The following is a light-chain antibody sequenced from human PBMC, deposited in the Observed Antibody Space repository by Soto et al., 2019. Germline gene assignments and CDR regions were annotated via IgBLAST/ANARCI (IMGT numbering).Light chain of an antibody. Sequence: EIVLTQSPGTLSLSPGERATLSCRASQTVSSSYLAWYQQKPGQAPRLLIYGASTRATGIPGRFSGSASGTDFTLTISGLQAEDAAIYFCHQYYTFPWTFGQGTRVDLK. CDR3: HQYYTFPWT. CDR1: QTVSSSY. CDR2: GAS. V-gene: IGKV3-20*01. J-gene: IGKJ1*01.